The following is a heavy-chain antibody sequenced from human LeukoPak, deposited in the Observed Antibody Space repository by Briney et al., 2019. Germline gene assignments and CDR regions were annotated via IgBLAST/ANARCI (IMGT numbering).Heavy chain of an antibody. V-gene: IGHV3-33*06. CDR1: GFTFSSYG. CDR2: IWYDGSNK. Sequence: GGSLRLSCAASGFTFSSYGMHWVRQAPGKGLEWVAVIWYDGSNKYYADSVKGRFTISRDNSKNTLYLQMNSLRAEDTAVYYCAKDSPWNDGWFDPWGQGTLVTVSS. D-gene: IGHD1-1*01. J-gene: IGHJ5*02. CDR3: AKDSPWNDGWFDP.